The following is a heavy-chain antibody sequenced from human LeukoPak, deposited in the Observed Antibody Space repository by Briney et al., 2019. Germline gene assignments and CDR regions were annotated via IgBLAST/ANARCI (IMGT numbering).Heavy chain of an antibody. CDR3: ARDRPIVGASDY. CDR1: GFTFSSYW. V-gene: IGHV3-74*01. D-gene: IGHD1-26*01. CDR2: INSDGSST. J-gene: IGHJ4*02. Sequence: PTGGSLRLSCAASGFTFSSYWMHWVRQAPGKGLVWVSRINSDGSSTSYADSVEGRFTISRDNAKNTLYLQMNSLRTEDTAVYYCARDRPIVGASDYWGQGTLVTVSS.